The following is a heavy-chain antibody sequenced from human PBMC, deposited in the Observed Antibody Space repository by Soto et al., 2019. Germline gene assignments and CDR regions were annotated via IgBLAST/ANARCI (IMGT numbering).Heavy chain of an antibody. CDR3: ATLTPIRGATDHDAFDI. D-gene: IGHD3-10*01. CDR1: GYSFTSYW. V-gene: IGHV5-51*01. Sequence: PGESLKISCKGSGYSFTSYWIGWVRQMPGKGLEWMGIIYPGDSDTRYSPSFQGQVTISADKSISTAYLQWSSLKASDTAMYYCATLTPIRGATDHDAFDIWGQGTMVTVSS. CDR2: IYPGDSDT. J-gene: IGHJ3*02.